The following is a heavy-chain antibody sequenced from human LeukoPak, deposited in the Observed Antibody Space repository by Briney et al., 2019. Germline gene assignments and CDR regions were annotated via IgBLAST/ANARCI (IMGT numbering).Heavy chain of an antibody. CDR1: GFTFSNYA. CDR3: AREAYSSRVYYYGMDV. V-gene: IGHV3-23*01. J-gene: IGHJ6*02. D-gene: IGHD6-13*01. CDR2: ISGSSDTT. Sequence: GGSLRLSCTASGFTFSNYAVSWVRQAPGKGLEWFSGISGSSDTTYYADAVKGRFTISRDNSKNTLYLQMNSLRAEDTAVYYCAREAYSSRVYYYGMDVWGQGTTVTVSS.